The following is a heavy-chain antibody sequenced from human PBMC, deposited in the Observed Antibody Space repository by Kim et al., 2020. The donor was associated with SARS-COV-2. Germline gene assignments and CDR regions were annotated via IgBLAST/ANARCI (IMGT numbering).Heavy chain of an antibody. Sequence: GGSLRLSCEGSGFTFSDNFMTWVRQVPGKGLEWVSYISSSGDAVYYGDAVKGRFTISRDNPKNSLYLQMNNLRAEDTAVYYCARVRTYSYYYMDVWGKGTTVTVSS. J-gene: IGHJ6*03. CDR2: ISSSGDAV. CDR1: GFTFSDNF. V-gene: IGHV3-11*01. CDR3: ARVRTYSYYYMDV.